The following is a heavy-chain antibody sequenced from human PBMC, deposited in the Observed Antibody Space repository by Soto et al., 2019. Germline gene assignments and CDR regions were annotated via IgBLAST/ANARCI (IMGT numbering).Heavy chain of an antibody. J-gene: IGHJ3*02. CDR3: ARMVGLPVRAFDI. CDR1: GYTFTSYY. V-gene: IGHV1-46*01. D-gene: IGHD3-10*01. CDR2: INPSGGST. Sequence: ASVKVSCKASGYTFTSYYMHWVRQAPGQGREWMGIINPSGGSTSYAQKFQGRVTMTRDTSTSTVYMELSSLRSEDTAVYYCARMVGLPVRAFDIWGQGTMVTVS.